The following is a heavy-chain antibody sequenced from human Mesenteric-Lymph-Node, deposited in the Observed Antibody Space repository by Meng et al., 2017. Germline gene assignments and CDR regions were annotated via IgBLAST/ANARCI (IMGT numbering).Heavy chain of an antibody. CDR2: IHHSGSA. V-gene: IGHV4-30-4*01. J-gene: IGHJ4*02. CDR3: ASFDHIPRRNYFDY. D-gene: IGHD2-21*01. Sequence: QVQLQASGPGLVKPSQTMSLTCTVSGGSMSSGNYYWSWIRQPPGKGLEWIGYIHHSGSAYYNPSLKSRVSISVDTSKNQFSLNLNSMTAADTAVYYCASFDHIPRRNYFDYWGQGTLVTVSS. CDR1: GGSMSSGNYY.